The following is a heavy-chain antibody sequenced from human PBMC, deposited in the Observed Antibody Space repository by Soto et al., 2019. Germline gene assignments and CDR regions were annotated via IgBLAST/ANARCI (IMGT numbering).Heavy chain of an antibody. CDR2: IHHSGTT. CDR1: VYSISSGYN. J-gene: IGHJ6*01. CDR3: ARTIYCINGVCSKLYGMEV. D-gene: IGHD2-8*01. V-gene: IGHV4-38-2*01. Sequence: SETLSLTCAFSVYSISSGYNWGWIRQPPGKGLDWIGSIHHSGTTHYNPSLKSRVTISVDMSKNQFSLKLTSVTAADTAVYYCARTIYCINGVCSKLYGMEVWGQGTTVNVSS.